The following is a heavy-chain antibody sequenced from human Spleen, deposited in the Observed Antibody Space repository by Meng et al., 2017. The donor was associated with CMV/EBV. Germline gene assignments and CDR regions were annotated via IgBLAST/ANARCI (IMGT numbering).Heavy chain of an antibody. V-gene: IGHV4-39*07. CDR1: GGSISRSTYY. CDR2: INHSGST. CDR3: ARREYYYGMDV. Sequence: PSETLSLTCTVSGGSISRSTYYWSWIRQPPGKGLEWIGEINHSGSTNYNPSLKSRVTISVDTSKNQFSLKLSSVTAADTAVYYCARREYYYGMDVWGQGTTVTVSS. J-gene: IGHJ6*02.